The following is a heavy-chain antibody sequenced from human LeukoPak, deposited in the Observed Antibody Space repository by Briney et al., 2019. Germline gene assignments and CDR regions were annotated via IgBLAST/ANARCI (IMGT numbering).Heavy chain of an antibody. V-gene: IGHV3-9*01. CDR2: ISWHSGRI. D-gene: IGHD2/OR15-2a*01. J-gene: IGHJ6*03. CDR3: AKDAYGGATFFYYMDV. CDR1: GFSFDDYA. Sequence: QSGGSLRLSCAASGFSFDDYAMHWVRQAPGKGLEWVSGISWHSGRIAYADSVRGRFTISRDNAKNSLSLQMNSLRDDDTAVYYCAKDAYGGATFFYYMDVWGKGTTVIVSS.